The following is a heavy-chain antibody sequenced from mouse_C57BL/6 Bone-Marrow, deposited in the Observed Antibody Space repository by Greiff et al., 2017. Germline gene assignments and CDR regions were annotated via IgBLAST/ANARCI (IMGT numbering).Heavy chain of an antibody. D-gene: IGHD4-1*01. V-gene: IGHV1-55*01. J-gene: IGHJ4*01. Sequence: QVQLQQPGAELVKPGASVKMSCKASGYTFTSYWINWVKQRPGQGLEWIGDLYPGSGSTNYNEKFKSKATLTVDTSSSTAYMQLSSLTSEDSAVYYGSRRTGTRYYAMDDWGQGTSVTVSS. CDR3: SRRTGTRYYAMDD. CDR2: LYPGSGST. CDR1: GYTFTSYW.